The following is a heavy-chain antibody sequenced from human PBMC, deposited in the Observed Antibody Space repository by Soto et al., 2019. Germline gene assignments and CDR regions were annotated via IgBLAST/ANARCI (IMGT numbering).Heavy chain of an antibody. CDR3: ARDLSLLWFGELFYGMDV. Sequence: SETLSLTCTVSGGSISSYYWSWIRQPPGKGLEWIGYIYYSGSTNYNPSLKSRVTISVDTSKNQFSLKLSSVTAADTAVYYCARDLSLLWFGELFYGMDVWGQGTTVTVSS. CDR1: GGSISSYY. V-gene: IGHV4-59*01. D-gene: IGHD3-10*01. CDR2: IYYSGST. J-gene: IGHJ6*02.